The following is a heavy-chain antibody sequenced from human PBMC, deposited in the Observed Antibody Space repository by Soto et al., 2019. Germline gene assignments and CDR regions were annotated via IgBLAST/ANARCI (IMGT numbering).Heavy chain of an antibody. Sequence: PGGSLRLSCAASGFTFSSYAMSWVRQAPGKGLEWVSAISGSGGSTYYADSVKGRFTISRDNSKNTLYLQMNSLRAEDTAVYYCAKGEYGDYAPGYFQHWGQGTLVTVSS. V-gene: IGHV3-23*01. CDR1: GFTFSSYA. J-gene: IGHJ1*01. CDR3: AKGEYGDYAPGYFQH. CDR2: ISGSGGST. D-gene: IGHD4-17*01.